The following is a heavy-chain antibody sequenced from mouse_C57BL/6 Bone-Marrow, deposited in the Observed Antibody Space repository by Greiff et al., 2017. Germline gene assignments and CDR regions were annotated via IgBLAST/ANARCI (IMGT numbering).Heavy chain of an antibody. V-gene: IGHV14-4*01. Sequence: EVKVEESGAELVRPGASVKLSCTASGFNIKDDYKHWVKQRPEQGLEWIGWIDPENGDTEYASKFQGKATITADTSSNTAYLQLSSLTSEDTAVYYCTVLLRSYWGQGTLVTVSA. J-gene: IGHJ3*01. D-gene: IGHD1-1*01. CDR3: TVLLRSY. CDR2: IDPENGDT. CDR1: GFNIKDDY.